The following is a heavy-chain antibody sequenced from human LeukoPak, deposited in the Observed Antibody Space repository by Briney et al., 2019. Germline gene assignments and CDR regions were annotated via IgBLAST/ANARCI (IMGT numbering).Heavy chain of an antibody. V-gene: IGHV1-8*01. D-gene: IGHD3-10*01. CDR1: VDTFTSYD. Sequence: ASVKVSCEASVDTFTSYDINWVRQATGQGLEWMGWMNPNSGNTGYAQKFQGRVTMTRNTSISTAYMELSSLRSEDTAVYYCARGRGFGELQANRYWGQGTLVTVSS. CDR2: MNPNSGNT. J-gene: IGHJ4*02. CDR3: ARGRGFGELQANRY.